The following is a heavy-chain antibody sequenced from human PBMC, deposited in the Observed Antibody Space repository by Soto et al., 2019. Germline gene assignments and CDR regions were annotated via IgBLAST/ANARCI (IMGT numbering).Heavy chain of an antibody. CDR2: IDSDGRT. V-gene: IGHV3-23*01. D-gene: IGHD3-10*01. CDR3: AKEGYVSGFP. Sequence: PGESLRLSCAVSGFTLSIHASIWVRRGPGKGLEWVSGIDSDGRTFHADSVKGRFTISRDNSKNALYLQMNSLRAEDTAVYYCAKEGYVSGFPWGQGTLVTVSS. J-gene: IGHJ5*02. CDR1: GFTLSIHA.